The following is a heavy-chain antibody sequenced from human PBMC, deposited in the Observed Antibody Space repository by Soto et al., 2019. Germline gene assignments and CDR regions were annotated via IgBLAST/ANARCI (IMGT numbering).Heavy chain of an antibody. CDR1: GGSISSGGYY. D-gene: IGHD3-10*01. J-gene: IGHJ5*02. V-gene: IGHV4-31*10. Sequence: QVQLQESGPGLVKPSQTLSLTCTVSGGSISSGGYYWHWIRQHPGKGLEWIGYIYYSGTTYYNPPLKGRVNVPVGHSRDPVSPRPEPGDAGDPAVDFCARSWPRGNGQNCPRGQGTLVTVSS. CDR2: IYYSGTT. CDR3: ARSWPRGNGQNCP.